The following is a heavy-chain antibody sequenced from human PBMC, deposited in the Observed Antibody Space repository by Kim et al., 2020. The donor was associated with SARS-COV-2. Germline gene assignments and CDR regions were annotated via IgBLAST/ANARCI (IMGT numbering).Heavy chain of an antibody. CDR1: GFSFSTSG. CDR2: IASSGADL. J-gene: IGHJ4*02. V-gene: IGHV3-21*01. CDR3: APTSGDYKSSWYFDY. Sequence: GGSLRLSCAASGFSFSTSGMNWVRQAPGKGLEWVSSIASSGADLYYADSVKGRFTISRDNAKNSLYLQMNSLRAEDTAVYYCAPTSGDYKSSWYFDYWGQGTLVTVSS. D-gene: IGHD5-12*01.